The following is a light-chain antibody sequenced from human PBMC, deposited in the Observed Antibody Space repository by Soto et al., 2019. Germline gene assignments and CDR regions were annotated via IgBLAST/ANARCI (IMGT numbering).Light chain of an antibody. CDR1: SRDVGGYNY. J-gene: IGLJ3*02. Sequence: ALTQPASVSGSPGQSISISCTGTSRDVGGYNYVSWYQQHPGKAPKLLIYEVSNRPSGVSNRFSGSKSANTASLTISGLQAEDEADYYCYSYTNNNTPMFGGGTKLTVL. CDR2: EVS. CDR3: YSYTNNNTPM. V-gene: IGLV2-14*01.